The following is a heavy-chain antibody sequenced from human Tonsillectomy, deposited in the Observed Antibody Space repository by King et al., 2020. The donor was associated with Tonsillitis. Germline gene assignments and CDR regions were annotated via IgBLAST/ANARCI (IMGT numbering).Heavy chain of an antibody. J-gene: IGHJ4*02. V-gene: IGHV3-11*01. Sequence: VQLVESGGGLVKPGGSLRLSCAASGFTFSDYYMMLIRQAPGKGLEWVSYISSSGVTIYYADSVKGRFTISRDNAKNSLYLQMNSLRAEDTAVYYWARENYYDSSGYYDYWGQGTLVTVSS. CDR2: ISSSGVTI. CDR3: ARENYYDSSGYYDY. D-gene: IGHD3-22*01. CDR1: GFTFSDYY.